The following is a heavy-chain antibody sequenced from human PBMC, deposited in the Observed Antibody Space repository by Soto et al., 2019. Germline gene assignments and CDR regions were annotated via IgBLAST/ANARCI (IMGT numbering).Heavy chain of an antibody. CDR2: IYYSGST. V-gene: IGHV4-59*08. CDR1: GGSISNYY. CDR3: ARGGWRLIDY. J-gene: IGHJ4*02. Sequence: PSETLSLTCTVSGGSISNYYWSWIRQPPGKGLEWIAYIYYSGSTNYNPSLKSRVTISVDTSKNQFSLKLSSLTAADTAVYYCARGGWRLIDYWGQGTLVTVPQ. D-gene: IGHD2-21*02.